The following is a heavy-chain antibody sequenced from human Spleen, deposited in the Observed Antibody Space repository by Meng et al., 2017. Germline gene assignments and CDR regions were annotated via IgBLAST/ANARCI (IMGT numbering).Heavy chain of an antibody. CDR2: ISYDGSNK. D-gene: IGHD6-13*01. Sequence: GGSLRLSCAASGFTFSSYAMHWVRQAPGKGLEWVAVISYDGSNKYYADSVKGRFTISRDNSKNTMYLQMNSLRAEKRTVYYFASDNNSWYKKMKEIGYYYYYGMDVWGQGTTVTVSS. CDR1: GFTFSSYA. V-gene: IGHV3-30*04. J-gene: IGHJ6*02. CDR3: ASDNNSWYKKMKEIGYYYYYGMDV.